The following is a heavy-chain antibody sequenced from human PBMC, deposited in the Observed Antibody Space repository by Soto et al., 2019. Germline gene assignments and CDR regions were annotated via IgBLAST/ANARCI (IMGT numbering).Heavy chain of an antibody. CDR3: AKGLHYYYDSSGYYYVHDAFDI. Sequence: GGSLRLSCAASGFTFSSYGMHWVRQAPGKGLEWVAVISYDGSNKYYADSVKGRFTISRDNSKNTLYLQMNSLRAEDTAVYYCAKGLHYYYDSSGYYYVHDAFDIWGQGTMVTVSS. J-gene: IGHJ3*02. V-gene: IGHV3-30*18. CDR1: GFTFSSYG. CDR2: ISYDGSNK. D-gene: IGHD3-22*01.